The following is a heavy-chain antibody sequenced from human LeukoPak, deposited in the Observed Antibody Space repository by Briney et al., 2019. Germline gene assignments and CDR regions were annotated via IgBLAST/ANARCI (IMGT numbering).Heavy chain of an antibody. CDR1: GYTLTSYD. D-gene: IGHD6-6*01. Sequence: ASVNVSCKASGYTLTSYDTDWGRQATGQGLEWMGWMNPNSGNTGYAQKFQGCVTMTTNTSISTAYMERSSLRSEDTAVYYCARREQLAIDYWGQGTLVTVSS. CDR2: MNPNSGNT. CDR3: ARREQLAIDY. V-gene: IGHV1-8*01. J-gene: IGHJ4*02.